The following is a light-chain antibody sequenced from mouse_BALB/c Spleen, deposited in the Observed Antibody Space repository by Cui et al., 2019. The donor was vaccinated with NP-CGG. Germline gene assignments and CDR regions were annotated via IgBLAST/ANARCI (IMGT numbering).Light chain of an antibody. V-gene: IGLV1*01. CDR1: TGAVTTSNY. J-gene: IGLJ1*01. Sequence: QAVVTQESALTTSPGETVTLTCRSSTGAVTTSNYANWVQEKSDHLFTGLIGGTNNRAPGVTARFSGSLIGDKAALTITGAQTEDEAKYFCALWYSNHWVFGGGTKLTVL. CDR3: ALWYSNHWV. CDR2: GTN.